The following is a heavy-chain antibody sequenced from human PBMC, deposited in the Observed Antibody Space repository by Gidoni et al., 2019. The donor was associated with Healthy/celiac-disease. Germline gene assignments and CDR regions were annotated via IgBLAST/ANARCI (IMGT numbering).Heavy chain of an antibody. CDR3: ARGIGDMQPPGWFDP. Sequence: QVQLQESGPGLVKPSETLSRTCTVAGGSISSYYWSWIRQPPGKGLEWIGYIYYSGSTNYNPSLKSRVPISVDTSKNQFSLKLSSVTAADTAVYYCARGIGDMQPPGWFDPWGQGTLVTVSS. D-gene: IGHD3-10*01. V-gene: IGHV4-59*01. CDR1: GGSISSYY. J-gene: IGHJ5*02. CDR2: IYYSGST.